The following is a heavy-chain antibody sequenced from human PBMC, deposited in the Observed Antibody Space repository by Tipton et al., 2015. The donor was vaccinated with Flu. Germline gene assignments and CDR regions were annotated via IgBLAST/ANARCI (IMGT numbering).Heavy chain of an antibody. J-gene: IGHJ4*02. CDR1: GDSFISYW. V-gene: IGHV5-51*01. D-gene: IGHD2-2*01. CDR2: IYPDDSDT. CDR3: ARQDCSSSTCYVDY. Sequence: LVQSGAEVKKPGESLKISCKGFGDSFISYWIGWVRQMPGKGLEWMGIIYPDDSDTRYSPSFQGQVTISADKSLNTAYLQWTSLKASDTAMYYCARQDCSSSTCYVDYWGQGTLVTVSS.